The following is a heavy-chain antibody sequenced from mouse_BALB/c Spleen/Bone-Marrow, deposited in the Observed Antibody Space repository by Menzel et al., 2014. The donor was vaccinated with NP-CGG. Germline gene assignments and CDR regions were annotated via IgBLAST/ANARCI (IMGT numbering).Heavy chain of an antibody. CDR1: GYTSTSYV. CDR2: INPYNDGT. Sequence: EVKLVESGPELVKPGASVKMSCKASGYTSTSYVMHWVKQKPGQGLEWIGYINPYNDGTKYNEKFKGKATLTSDKSSSTAHMELSSLTSEDSAVYYCARREDGYRAFHWYFDVWGAGTTVTVSS. J-gene: IGHJ1*01. V-gene: IGHV1-14*01. D-gene: IGHD2-3*01. CDR3: ARREDGYRAFHWYFDV.